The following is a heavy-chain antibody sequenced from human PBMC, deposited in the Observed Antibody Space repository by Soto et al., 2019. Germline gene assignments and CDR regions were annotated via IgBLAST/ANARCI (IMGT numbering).Heavy chain of an antibody. CDR3: ARDRVERYCSGGTYLADYYSYYGMEV. Sequence: QVQLQESGPGLVKPSQTLSLSCTVSGGSISSGGYYWSWIRQHPVKGLEWIGSIHYSGTTYYNPSLKSRVILSIDTSKNQFSLKLSAVTAADTAVYYCARDRVERYCSGGTYLADYYSYYGMEVWGQGTTVTVSS. D-gene: IGHD2-15*01. V-gene: IGHV4-31*03. CDR2: IHYSGTT. CDR1: GGSISSGGYY. J-gene: IGHJ6*02.